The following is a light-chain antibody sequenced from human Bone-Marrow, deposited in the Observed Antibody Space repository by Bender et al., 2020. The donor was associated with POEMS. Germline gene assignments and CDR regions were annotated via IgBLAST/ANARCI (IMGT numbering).Light chain of an antibody. CDR2: DVT. CDR3: SSYTSGSKL. J-gene: IGLJ1*01. V-gene: IGLV2-14*01. Sequence: QSALTQPRSVSGSPGQSVTISCTGTSSDVGAYNYVSWYQQHPGKAPRLMIYDVTNRPSGVSDRFSGSKSGNTASLTISGLQAEDEADYYCSSYTSGSKLFGTGTKVTVL. CDR1: SSDVGAYNY.